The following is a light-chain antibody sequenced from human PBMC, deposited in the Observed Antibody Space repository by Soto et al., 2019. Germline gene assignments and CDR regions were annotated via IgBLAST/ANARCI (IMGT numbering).Light chain of an antibody. V-gene: IGLV2-14*01. Sequence: SVLTLPASVSRTPGQSITISSAGSSRDVGAYGHVSWYQHHPGKAPKFILYEVDHRPSGVSDRFSGSQSGDTASLTISGLQAGDEAEYYCCSDTTRGTYVFGSGTKVTV. J-gene: IGLJ1*01. CDR1: SRDVGAYGH. CDR3: CSDTTRGTYV. CDR2: EVD.